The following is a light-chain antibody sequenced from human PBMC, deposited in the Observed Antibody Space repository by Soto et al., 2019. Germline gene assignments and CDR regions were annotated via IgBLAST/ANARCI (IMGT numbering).Light chain of an antibody. CDR1: QSLQHNNGNTL. J-gene: IGKJ1*01. V-gene: IGKV2-28*01. CDR2: LAS. Sequence: EIVMTQSPLSLTVTPGEPASISCKSSQSLQHNNGNTLLDWYMQKPGQSPQLLFYLASRRAPGAPERVSGSGSGTDFTLRISTVEADDAAIYYCMQALQTPRTFGQGTKLEI. CDR3: MQALQTPRT.